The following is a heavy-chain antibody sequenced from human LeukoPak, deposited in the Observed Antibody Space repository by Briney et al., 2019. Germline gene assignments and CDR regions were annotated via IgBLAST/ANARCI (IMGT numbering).Heavy chain of an antibody. CDR1: GDSIISDNYY. Sequence: TSETLSLTCIVSGDSIISDNYYWGWIRQPPGKGLEWIGSIFYSGSTFYNSSLKSRVTIPIDTSKNQFSLKLSSVTAADTAVYYCARSYLDWGQGTLVTVSS. CDR2: IFYSGST. CDR3: ARSYLD. V-gene: IGHV4-39*07. D-gene: IGHD1-26*01. J-gene: IGHJ4*02.